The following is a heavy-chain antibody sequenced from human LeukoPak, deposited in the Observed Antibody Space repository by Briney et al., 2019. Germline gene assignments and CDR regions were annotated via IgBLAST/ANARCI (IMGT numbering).Heavy chain of an antibody. Sequence: SETLSLTCTVSGGSISSSTYYWGWIRQPPGKGLEWIGSIYYSGSTYCNPSLKSRVTISVDTSKNQFSLKLSSVTAADTAVYFCTRPTFSGYYSGPFDIWGQGTIVTLSS. J-gene: IGHJ3*02. CDR3: TRPTFSGYYSGPFDI. CDR2: IYYSGST. D-gene: IGHD3-22*01. CDR1: GGSISSSTYY. V-gene: IGHV4-39*01.